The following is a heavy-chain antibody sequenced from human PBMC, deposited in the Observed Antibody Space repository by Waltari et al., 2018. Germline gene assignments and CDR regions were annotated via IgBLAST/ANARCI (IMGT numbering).Heavy chain of an antibody. CDR2: IYYSGRT. CDR1: GGSISSSSYY. V-gene: IGHV4-39*01. CDR3: ARNVLLWFGELFKYAFDI. J-gene: IGHJ3*02. Sequence: QLQLQESGPGLVKPSETLSLTCTVSGGSISSSSYYWGWIRQPPGRGLEWIGSIYYSGRTYYNPSLKSRVTISVDTSKNQFSLKLSSVTAADTAVYYCARNVLLWFGELFKYAFDIWGQGTMVTVSS. D-gene: IGHD3-10*01.